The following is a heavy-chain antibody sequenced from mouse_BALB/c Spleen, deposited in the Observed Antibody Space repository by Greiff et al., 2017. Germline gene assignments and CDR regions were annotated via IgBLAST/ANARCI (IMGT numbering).Heavy chain of an antibody. V-gene: IGHV5-9-4*01. J-gene: IGHJ3*01. CDR3: ARDSSHYYGSSSWFAY. Sequence: EVKLMESGGGLVKPGGSLKLSCAASGFTFSSYAMSWVRQSPEKRLEWVAEISSGGSYTYYPDTVTGRFTISRDNAKNTLYLEMSSLRSEDTAMYYCARDSSHYYGSSSWFAYWGQGTLVTVSA. CDR2: ISSGGSYT. D-gene: IGHD1-1*01. CDR1: GFTFSSYA.